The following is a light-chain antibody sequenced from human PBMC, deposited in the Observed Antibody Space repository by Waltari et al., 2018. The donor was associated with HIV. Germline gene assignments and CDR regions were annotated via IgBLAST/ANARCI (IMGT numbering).Light chain of an antibody. CDR2: GAS. Sequence: ENVLTQSPGILSVSPGESVTLSCRASQSVLSNYLAWYQQKPGQAPRLLIFGASSRATGIPDRFIGSGSGTDFTLTISRLEPEDFAVYYCQQYGGSPGFTFGPGTKVDIK. CDR3: QQYGGSPGFT. V-gene: IGKV3-20*01. CDR1: QSVLSNY. J-gene: IGKJ3*01.